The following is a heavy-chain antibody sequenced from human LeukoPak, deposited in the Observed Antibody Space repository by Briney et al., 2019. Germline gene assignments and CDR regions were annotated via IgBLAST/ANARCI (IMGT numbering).Heavy chain of an antibody. CDR2: IYTSGST. CDR1: GGSISSGSYY. D-gene: IGHD4-23*01. J-gene: IGHJ4*02. Sequence: SETLSLTCTVSGGSISSGSYYWSWIRQPAGKGLEWIGRIYTSGSTNYNPSLKSRVTISVDTSKNQFSLKLSSVTAADTAVYYCASGGKVYFYYWGQGTLVTVSS. CDR3: ASGGKVYFYY. V-gene: IGHV4-61*02.